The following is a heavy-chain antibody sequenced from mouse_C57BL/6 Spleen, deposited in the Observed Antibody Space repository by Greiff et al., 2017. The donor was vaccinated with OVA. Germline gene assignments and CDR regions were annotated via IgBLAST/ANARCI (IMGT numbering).Heavy chain of an antibody. CDR2: ISDGGGYT. D-gene: IGHD1-1*01. J-gene: IGHJ4*01. Sequence: EVKLVESGGGLVKPGGSLKLSCAASGFTFSSYAMSWVRQTPEKRLEWVATISDGGGYTYYPDNVKGRFTISRDNAKNNLYLQMSHLKSEDTAMYYCARDYYGSSYGAMDYWGQGTSVTVSS. CDR3: ARDYYGSSYGAMDY. V-gene: IGHV5-4*01. CDR1: GFTFSSYA.